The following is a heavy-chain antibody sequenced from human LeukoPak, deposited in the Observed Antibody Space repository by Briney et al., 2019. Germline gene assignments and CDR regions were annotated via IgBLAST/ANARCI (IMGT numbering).Heavy chain of an antibody. CDR3: ARRLRIEGGSRRGDALDM. Sequence: PSETLSLTCTVSGGSMNSYYWTWIRQPPGKELEWIGYIYNSGSTNYNPSLKSRVTISTDTSKKQFSLRVSSVTAADTAVYYCARRLRIEGGSRRGDALDMWGQGTMATVSS. V-gene: IGHV4-59*08. CDR1: GGSMNSYY. D-gene: IGHD1-26*01. J-gene: IGHJ3*02. CDR2: IYNSGST.